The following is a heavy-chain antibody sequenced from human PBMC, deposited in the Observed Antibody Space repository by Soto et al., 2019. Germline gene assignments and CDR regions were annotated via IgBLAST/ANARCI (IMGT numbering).Heavy chain of an antibody. V-gene: IGHV4-31*03. D-gene: IGHD4-17*01. J-gene: IGHJ6*02. CDR3: ARDSTVTTTLLDV. CDR1: GGSISTGGNY. CDR2: IYYSGST. Sequence: QVQLQESGPGLVKPSQTLSLTCTVSGGSISTGGNYWSWIRQHPGKGLEWIGYIYYSGSTYYNPPLKSRVTISVDTSKNQSSLKLTSVTAADTAVYYCARDSTVTTTLLDVWGQGTTVTVSS.